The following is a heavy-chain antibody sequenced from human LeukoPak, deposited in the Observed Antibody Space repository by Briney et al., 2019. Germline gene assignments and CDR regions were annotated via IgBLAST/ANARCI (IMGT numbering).Heavy chain of an antibody. CDR2: ISGSGSST. D-gene: IGHD3-22*01. J-gene: IGHJ3*01. CDR3: AKDPPRSRAIVDAFDV. Sequence: GGSLRLSCAASGFTFSSYAMIWVRQAPGKGLGWVSVISGSGSSTDYADSVKGRFTISRDNSKNALYLQMNSLRVEDTAVYYCAKDPPRSRAIVDAFDVWGQGTMVTVSS. V-gene: IGHV3-23*01. CDR1: GFTFSSYA.